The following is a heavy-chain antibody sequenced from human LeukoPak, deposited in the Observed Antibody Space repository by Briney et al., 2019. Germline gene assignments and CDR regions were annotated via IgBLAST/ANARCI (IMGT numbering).Heavy chain of an antibody. CDR1: GFTFSSYA. J-gene: IGHJ4*02. CDR2: ISGSGGST. D-gene: IGHD5-24*01. Sequence: PGGSLRLSCAASGFTFSSYAMSWVRQAPGKGLEWVSAISGSGGSTYYADSVKGRFTISRDNSKNTLYLQMNSLRPEDTAVYCCAKGRVEMATMPPLYWGQGTLVTVSS. CDR3: AKGRVEMATMPPLY. V-gene: IGHV3-23*01.